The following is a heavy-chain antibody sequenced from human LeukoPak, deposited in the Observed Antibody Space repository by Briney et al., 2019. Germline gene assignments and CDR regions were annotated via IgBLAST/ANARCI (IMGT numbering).Heavy chain of an antibody. D-gene: IGHD4-17*01. CDR2: IYYSGST. V-gene: IGHV4-59*01. Sequence: PSETLSLTCTVSGGSISSYYWSWIRQPPGKGLEWIGYIYYSGSTNYNPSLKSRVTISVDTSKNQFSLKLSPVTAADTAVYYCARDSGHDYGDYFDYWGQGTLVTVSS. J-gene: IGHJ4*02. CDR1: GGSISSYY. CDR3: ARDSGHDYGDYFDY.